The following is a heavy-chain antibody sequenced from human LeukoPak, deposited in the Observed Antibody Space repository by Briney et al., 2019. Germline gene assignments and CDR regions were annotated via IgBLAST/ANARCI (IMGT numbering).Heavy chain of an antibody. CDR2: INPNSGGT. CDR3: ARAVLHRHFDY. Sequence: ASVKVSCKSSGYTFTGYYMHWVRQAPGQGLEWMGQINPNSGGTNYAQKFQGRVTMNRDTSISTAYMELSRLRSDDTAVYYCARAVLHRHFDYWGQGTLVTVSS. CDR1: GYTFTGYY. J-gene: IGHJ4*02. V-gene: IGHV1-2*06. D-gene: IGHD3-10*01.